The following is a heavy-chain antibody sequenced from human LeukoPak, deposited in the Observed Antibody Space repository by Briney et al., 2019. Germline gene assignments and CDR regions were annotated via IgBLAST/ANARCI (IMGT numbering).Heavy chain of an antibody. Sequence: SETLSLTCTVSGGSISSGGYYWSWIRQHPGKGLEWIGYIYYSGSTYYNPSLKSRVTISVDTSKNQFSLKLSSVTAADTAVYYCARDRYCSGTSCMSGYGMDVWGQGTTVTVSS. CDR2: IYYSGST. V-gene: IGHV4-31*03. J-gene: IGHJ6*02. CDR1: GGSISSGGYY. D-gene: IGHD2-2*01. CDR3: ARDRYCSGTSCMSGYGMDV.